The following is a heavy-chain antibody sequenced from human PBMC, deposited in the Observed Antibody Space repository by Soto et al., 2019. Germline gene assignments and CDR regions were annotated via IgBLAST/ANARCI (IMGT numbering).Heavy chain of an antibody. CDR3: AKDRSSSTIDAFDI. D-gene: IGHD2-2*01. CDR1: GLTFSSYA. Sequence: GGSLRLSCAASGLTFSSYAMNWVRQAPGKGLECVSAISGSGGRTYYGDSVKGRFTISRDNSKNTLYLQMNSLRAEDTAVYYCAKDRSSSTIDAFDIWGRGTMVTVSS. CDR2: ISGSGGRT. J-gene: IGHJ3*02. V-gene: IGHV3-23*01.